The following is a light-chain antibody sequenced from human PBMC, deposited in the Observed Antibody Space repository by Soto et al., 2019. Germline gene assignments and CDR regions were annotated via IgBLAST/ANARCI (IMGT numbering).Light chain of an antibody. CDR3: QQYGSSSCT. CDR1: QSVSRSY. Sequence: EIVLTQSPCTLSLSPGERATLSCRAGQSVSRSYLAWKQQKPGEAPRLIIYGASRRATGIPDRLSGSGSGTDFTITISRLEPEDFAVYYCQQYGSSSCTFGQGTTVDIK. CDR2: GAS. V-gene: IGKV3-20*01. J-gene: IGKJ2*02.